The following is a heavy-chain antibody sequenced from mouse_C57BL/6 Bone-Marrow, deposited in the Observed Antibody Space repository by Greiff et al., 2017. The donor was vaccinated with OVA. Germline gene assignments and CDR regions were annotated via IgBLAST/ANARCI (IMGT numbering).Heavy chain of an antibody. V-gene: IGHV1-19*01. J-gene: IGHJ2*01. Sequence: EVQLQQSGPVLVKPGASVKMSCKASGYTFTDYYMNWVKQSHGKSLEWIGVINPYNGGTSYNQKFKGKATLTVDKSSSTAYMELNSLTSEDSAVYYCARKTGTSRDYWGQGTTLTVSS. D-gene: IGHD4-1*01. CDR1: GYTFTDYY. CDR2: INPYNGGT. CDR3: ARKTGTSRDY.